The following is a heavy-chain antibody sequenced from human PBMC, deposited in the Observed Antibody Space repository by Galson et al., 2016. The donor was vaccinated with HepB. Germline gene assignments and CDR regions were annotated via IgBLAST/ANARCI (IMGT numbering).Heavy chain of an antibody. J-gene: IGHJ4*02. CDR1: GFTFSSYA. D-gene: IGHD6-6*01. V-gene: IGHV3-30-3*01. Sequence: SLRLSCAASGFTFSSYAIHWVRQAPGKGLEWVAVISYDGTNKYYADSVKGRFTISRDNSKNSLYLQMNSLRPEDTAVYYCAKGGNTAARFFRRDTPFDYSGQGTLVTVSS. CDR3: AKGGNTAARFFRRDTPFDY. CDR2: ISYDGTNK.